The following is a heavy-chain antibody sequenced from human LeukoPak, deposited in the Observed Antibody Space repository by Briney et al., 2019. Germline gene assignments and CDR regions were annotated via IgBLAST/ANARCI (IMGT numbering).Heavy chain of an antibody. V-gene: IGHV3-23*01. CDR2: ISGSGGST. Sequence: GASLRLSCAASGFTFSSYAMSWVRQAQGKGLEWVSTISGSGGSTYYADSVKGRFTLSRDNSKNTLYLQMNSLRAEDTAVYYCSSLDAYAFDIWGQGTMVTVSS. CDR1: GFTFSSYA. D-gene: IGHD3-16*02. J-gene: IGHJ3*02. CDR3: SSLDAYAFDI.